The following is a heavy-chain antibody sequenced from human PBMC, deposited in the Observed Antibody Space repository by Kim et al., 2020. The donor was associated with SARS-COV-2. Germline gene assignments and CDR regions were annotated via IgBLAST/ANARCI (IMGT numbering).Heavy chain of an antibody. J-gene: IGHJ4*02. D-gene: IGHD4-17*01. CDR3: ASQPYGDYVGFDY. CDR1: GFTFSSYG. Sequence: GGSLRLSCAASGFTFSSYGMHWVRQAPGKGLEWVAVISYDGSNKYYADSVKGRFTISRDNSKNTLYLQMNSLRAEDTAVYYCASQPYGDYVGFDYWGQGT. V-gene: IGHV3-33*05. CDR2: ISYDGSNK.